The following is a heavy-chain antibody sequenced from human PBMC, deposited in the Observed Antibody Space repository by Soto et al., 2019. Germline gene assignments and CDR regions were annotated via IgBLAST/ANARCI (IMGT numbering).Heavy chain of an antibody. Sequence: SETLSLTCTVSGGSISSYYWSWIRQPPGKGLEWIGYIYYSGSTNYNPSLKSRVTISVDTSKNQFSLKLSSVTAADTAVYYCARGRSRSPSPFYYGMDVWGQGTTVTVSS. D-gene: IGHD6-6*01. CDR1: GGSISSYY. V-gene: IGHV4-59*01. CDR3: ARGRSRSPSPFYYGMDV. J-gene: IGHJ6*02. CDR2: IYYSGST.